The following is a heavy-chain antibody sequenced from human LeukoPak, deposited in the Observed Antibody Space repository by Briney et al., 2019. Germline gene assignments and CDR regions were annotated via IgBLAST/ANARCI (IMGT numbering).Heavy chain of an antibody. CDR3: ARDLEYCSTTSCFT. D-gene: IGHD2-2*01. V-gene: IGHV4-30-2*01. CDR2: IHQSGIT. Sequence: SQTLSLTCNVSGDSINSGGFYWNWSRQPPGKGLEWIAYIHQSGITVSNPSLKSRLTLSLDASKNQFSLRLTSVTVADTAVYYCARDLEYCSTTSCFTWGQGTLVTVSS. J-gene: IGHJ5*02. CDR1: GDSINSGGFY.